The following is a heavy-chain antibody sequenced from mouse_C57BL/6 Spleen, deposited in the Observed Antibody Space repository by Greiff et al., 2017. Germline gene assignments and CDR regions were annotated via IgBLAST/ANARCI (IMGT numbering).Heavy chain of an antibody. CDR2: IYPRSGNT. D-gene: IGHD2-2*01. Sequence: QVQLKESGAELARPGASVKLSCTASGYTFTSYGISWVKQRTGQGLEWIGEIYPRSGNTYYNETFKGKATLTADKSSSTAYMELRSLTSEDSAVYFCARKREYGYDGWYFDVWGTGTTVTVSS. CDR1: GYTFTSYG. CDR3: ARKREYGYDGWYFDV. V-gene: IGHV1-81*01. J-gene: IGHJ1*03.